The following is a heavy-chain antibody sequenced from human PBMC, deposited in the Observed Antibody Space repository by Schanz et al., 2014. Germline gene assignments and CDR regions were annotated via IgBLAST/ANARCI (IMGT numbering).Heavy chain of an antibody. J-gene: IGHJ6*02. V-gene: IGHV3-21*04. Sequence: DVQLLESGGGLVKPGGSLRLSCAASEFTFSSYKMNWVRQAPGKGLEWVSSISSSGSYIHYADSVKGRFTISRDNSENTLYLQMNSLSADDTAVFYCAKGMGYCSGGTCYDYYYYGLDVWGQGTTVTVSS. CDR3: AKGMGYCSGGTCYDYYYYGLDV. CDR2: ISSSGSYI. CDR1: EFTFSSYK. D-gene: IGHD2-15*01.